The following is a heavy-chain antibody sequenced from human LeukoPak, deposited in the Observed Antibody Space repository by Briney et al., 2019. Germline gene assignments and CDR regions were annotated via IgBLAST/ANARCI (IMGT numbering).Heavy chain of an antibody. V-gene: IGHV3-30*02. D-gene: IGHD3-10*01. J-gene: IGHJ6*03. CDR1: GFTFSSYG. Sequence: GGSLRLSCAASGFTFSSYGMHWVRQAPGKGLEWVAFIRYDGSNKYYADSVKGRFTISRDNSKNTLYLQMNSLRAEDTAVYYCATNPLLSYSHMDVWDKGTTVTISS. CDR3: ATNPLLSYSHMDV. CDR2: IRYDGSNK.